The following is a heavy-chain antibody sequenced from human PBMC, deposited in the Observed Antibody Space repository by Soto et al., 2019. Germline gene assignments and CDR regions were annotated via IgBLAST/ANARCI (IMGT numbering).Heavy chain of an antibody. CDR3: ARDYDPTRVPGSLDI. CDR1: GVTFGSYA. D-gene: IGHD3-16*01. CDR2: ISYDGSKK. V-gene: IGHV3-30-3*01. Sequence: QVQLVESGGGVVQPGRSLRLSCVASGVTFGSYAMHWVRQAPGKGLEWVAVISYDGSKKYYADSVKGRLTISRDNSKDTLYLQMNSLRAEDTAVYYCARDYDPTRVPGSLDIWGQGTMLTVSS. J-gene: IGHJ3*02.